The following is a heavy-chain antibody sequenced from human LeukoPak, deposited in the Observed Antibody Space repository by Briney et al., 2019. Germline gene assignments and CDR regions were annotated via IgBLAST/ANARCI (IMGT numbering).Heavy chain of an antibody. Sequence: SETLSLTCTVSGGSISSGGYYWSWIRQHPGKGLEWIGYIYYSGSTYYNPSLKSRVTISVDTSKNQFFLKLSSVTAADTAVYYCARDGLGSSGFDYWGQGTLVTVSS. CDR2: IYYSGST. D-gene: IGHD6-6*01. V-gene: IGHV4-31*03. CDR3: ARDGLGSSGFDY. J-gene: IGHJ4*02. CDR1: GGSISSGGYY.